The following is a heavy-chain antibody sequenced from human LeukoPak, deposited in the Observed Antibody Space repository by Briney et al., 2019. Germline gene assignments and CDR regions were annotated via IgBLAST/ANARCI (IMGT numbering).Heavy chain of an antibody. CDR1: GFTFSSYG. D-gene: IGHD2-15*01. J-gene: IGHJ5*02. CDR3: ARAIAATPNWFDP. CDR2: ISYDGSNK. Sequence: GRSLRLSCAASGFTFSSYGMHWVRQAPGKGLEWVAVISYDGSNKYYADSVKGRFTISRDNSKNTLYLQMNSLRAEDTAVYYCARAIAATPNWFDPWGQGTLVTVSS. V-gene: IGHV3-30*03.